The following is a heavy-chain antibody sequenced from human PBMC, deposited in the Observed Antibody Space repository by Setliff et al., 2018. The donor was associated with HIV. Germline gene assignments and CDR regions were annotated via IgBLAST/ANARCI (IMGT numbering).Heavy chain of an antibody. V-gene: IGHV4-34*01. J-gene: IGHJ4*02. Sequence: SETLSLTCTVSGGSISSHYWSWIRQPPGKGLEWIGELNYDGVTNHNPSLRSRVTISVDTSRKQWSLRLNSVTAADTAVYYCATTYCRGADCPQMYDYWGQGTLVTVSS. D-gene: IGHD2-21*02. CDR2: LNYDGVT. CDR1: GGSISSHY. CDR3: ATTYCRGADCPQMYDY.